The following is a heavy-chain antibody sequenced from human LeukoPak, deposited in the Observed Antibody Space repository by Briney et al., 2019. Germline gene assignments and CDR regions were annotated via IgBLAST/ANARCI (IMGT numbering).Heavy chain of an antibody. Sequence: GASVKVSCKASGYTFTGYYMHWVRQAPGHGLEWMGWINPDSGGTNYAQKFQGRVTMTRDTSISTAYMELSRLRSDDTAVYYCARGLIAARPTDYWGQGTLVTVSS. CDR1: GYTFTGYY. CDR3: ARGLIAARPTDY. CDR2: INPDSGGT. V-gene: IGHV1-2*02. J-gene: IGHJ4*02. D-gene: IGHD6-6*01.